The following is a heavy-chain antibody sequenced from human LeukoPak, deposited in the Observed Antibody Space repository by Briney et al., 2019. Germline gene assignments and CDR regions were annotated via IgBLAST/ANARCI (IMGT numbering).Heavy chain of an antibody. CDR1: GGTFSSYA. J-gene: IGHJ4*02. V-gene: IGHV1-69*05. CDR3: ARGFHYDSSGYYYFY. D-gene: IGHD3-22*01. Sequence: ASVKVSCKASGGTFSSYAISWVRPAPGQGLEWMGGIIPLFGTANYAQKFQGRLTITTDESTSTAYMELSSLRSEDTAVYYCARGFHYDSSGYYYFYWGQGTLVTVSS. CDR2: IIPLFGTA.